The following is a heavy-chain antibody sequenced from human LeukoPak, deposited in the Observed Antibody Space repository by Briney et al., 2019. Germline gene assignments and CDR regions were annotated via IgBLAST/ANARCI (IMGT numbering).Heavy chain of an antibody. V-gene: IGHV5-51*01. CDR2: IYPGDSDT. CDR1: GYSFTSYW. CDR3: GLYYYGSGSYYYYYGMDV. J-gene: IGHJ6*02. Sequence: GESLKISCKGSGYSFTSYWIGWVRQMPGKGLEWMGIIYPGDSDTRYSPSFQGQVTISDDKSSSTAYLQCSSLKASDTAMYYCGLYYYGSGSYYYYYGMDVLGQGTTVTVS. D-gene: IGHD3-10*01.